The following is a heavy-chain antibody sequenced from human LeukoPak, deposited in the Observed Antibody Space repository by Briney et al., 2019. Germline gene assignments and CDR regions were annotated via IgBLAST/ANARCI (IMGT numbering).Heavy chain of an antibody. J-gene: IGHJ6*03. V-gene: IGHV3-23*01. Sequence: GGSLRLSCAGTGFTFTSYAKTWVRQAPGMGLEWVSAMSGSGASTYYADSVRGRFTISRDDSKNTLYLQMNSLRADDTAVYYCARGSSASTYYNMNVWGKGTTVTVSS. CDR3: ARGSSASTYYNMNV. D-gene: IGHD3-22*01. CDR2: MSGSGAST. CDR1: GFTFTSYA.